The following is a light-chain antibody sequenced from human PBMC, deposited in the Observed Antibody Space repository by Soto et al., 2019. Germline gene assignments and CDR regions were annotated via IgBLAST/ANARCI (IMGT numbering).Light chain of an antibody. V-gene: IGKV2-28*01. CDR2: LGS. CDR3: MQTLQAPFT. CDR1: QSLLHSNGYNY. J-gene: IGKJ2*01. Sequence: DIVMTQSPLSLPVTSGEPASISCRSSQSLLHSNGYNYLDWYLQKPGQSPQLLIYLGSNRASGVPDRFSGSGSGTDFTLEISRVEAEDVGAYYCMQTLQAPFTFGQGTKLEIK.